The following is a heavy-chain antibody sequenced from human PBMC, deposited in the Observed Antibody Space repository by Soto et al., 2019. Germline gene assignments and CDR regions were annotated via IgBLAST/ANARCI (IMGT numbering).Heavy chain of an antibody. Sequence: QVQLVESGGGVVQPGRSLRLSCAASGFTFSNCAMHWVRQAPGKGLEWVAVISYDGSNKYYADSVKGRFTISRDSSKNTLYLQRNSLRAEDTAVYYCARDKRDLRFLEWSYYFDFWGQGTLVTVSS. D-gene: IGHD3-3*01. J-gene: IGHJ4*02. CDR3: ARDKRDLRFLEWSYYFDF. CDR2: ISYDGSNK. CDR1: GFTFSNCA. V-gene: IGHV3-30-3*01.